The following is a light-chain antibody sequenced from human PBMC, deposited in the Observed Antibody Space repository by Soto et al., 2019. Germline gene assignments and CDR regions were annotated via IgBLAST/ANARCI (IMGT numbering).Light chain of an antibody. CDR3: KQYDTFPN. CDR1: QDITNF. CDR2: DAS. V-gene: IGKV1-33*01. J-gene: IGKJ5*01. Sequence: DIQMTQSPSSLSASVGDRVTITCQASQDITNFLNWYQQKPGKAPRLLISDASHLEVGVPSRFSGRGSGTEVTFTISILHPVPIATYPCKQYDTFPNFGQGTLFEIK.